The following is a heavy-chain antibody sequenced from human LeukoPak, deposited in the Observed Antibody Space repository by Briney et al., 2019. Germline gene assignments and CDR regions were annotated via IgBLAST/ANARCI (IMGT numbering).Heavy chain of an antibody. J-gene: IGHJ3*02. V-gene: IGHV1-69*05. CDR1: GGTFSSYA. D-gene: IGHD6-6*01. CDR2: IIPIFGTA. CDR3: AREGYSSSSSAFDI. Sequence: GASVKVSCKASGGTFSSYAISWVRQAPGQGLEWMGGIIPIFGTANYAQKFQGRVTITTDESTSTAYMELSSLRTEDTAVYYCAREGYSSSSSAFDIWGQGTMVTVSS.